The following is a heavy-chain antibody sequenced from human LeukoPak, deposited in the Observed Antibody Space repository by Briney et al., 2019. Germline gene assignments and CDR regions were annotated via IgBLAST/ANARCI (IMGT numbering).Heavy chain of an antibody. J-gene: IGHJ4*02. Sequence: PGGSLRLSCSASGFAFSSDAMHGVRQAPGRGLEWLAVISYDGSNADHAESVRGRFTIYRDNSKNTLFLQMNSLRPEDTAVYYCARDLVYSSGWFAGELDHWGLGTLVIVSS. V-gene: IGHV3-30*04. CDR3: ARDLVYSSGWFAGELDH. CDR1: GFAFSSDA. D-gene: IGHD6-19*01. CDR2: ISYDGSNA.